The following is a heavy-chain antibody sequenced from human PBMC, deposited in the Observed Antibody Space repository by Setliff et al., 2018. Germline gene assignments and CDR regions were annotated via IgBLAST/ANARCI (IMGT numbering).Heavy chain of an antibody. Sequence: ASVKVSCKASGYNFAESIVSWVRQAPGQGLEWMGWISAYNGHTYSAQRFQGRVTMTTDTSTNMAYLELRGLRSDDTAVYYCLRLVRYCTKIACQATSGDEVWGLGTLVTVSS. J-gene: IGHJ4*02. CDR3: LRLVRYCTKIACQATSGDEV. CDR1: GYNFAESI. V-gene: IGHV1-18*01. CDR2: ISAYNGHT. D-gene: IGHD2-8*01.